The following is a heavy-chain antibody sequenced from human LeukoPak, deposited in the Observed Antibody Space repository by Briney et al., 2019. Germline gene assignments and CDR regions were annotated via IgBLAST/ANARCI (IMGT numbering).Heavy chain of an antibody. J-gene: IGHJ6*02. Sequence: GGSLRLSCAASGFTFSSYGMHWVRQAPGKGLEWVAVISYDGSNKYYADSVKGRFTISRDNSKNTLYLQMNSLRAEDTAVYYCAKDRQTTVDYYYYGMDVWGQGTTVTVSS. V-gene: IGHV3-30*18. CDR2: ISYDGSNK. CDR1: GFTFSSYG. CDR3: AKDRQTTVDYYYYGMDV. D-gene: IGHD4-23*01.